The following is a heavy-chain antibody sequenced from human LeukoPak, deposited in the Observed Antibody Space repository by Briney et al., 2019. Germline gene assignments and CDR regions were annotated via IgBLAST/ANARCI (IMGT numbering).Heavy chain of an antibody. Sequence: SETLSLTCTVSGGSISSYYWSWIRQPPGKGLEWIGYIYYSGSTNYNPSLKSRVTISVDTSKNQFSLKLSSVTAADTAMYYCARRQGSCTNGVCYTLYDMDVWGQGTTVTVSS. CDR2: IYYSGST. V-gene: IGHV4-59*01. J-gene: IGHJ6*02. D-gene: IGHD2-8*01. CDR3: ARRQGSCTNGVCYTLYDMDV. CDR1: GGSISSYY.